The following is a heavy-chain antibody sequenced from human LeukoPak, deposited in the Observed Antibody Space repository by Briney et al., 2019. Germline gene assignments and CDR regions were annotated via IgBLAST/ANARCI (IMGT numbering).Heavy chain of an antibody. CDR3: ARAPPNYDILTGYYPNWYFDL. D-gene: IGHD3-9*01. Sequence: GASVKVSCKTSGYTFTGYYMHWVRQAPGQGLEWMGWINLNSGGTNYAQKFQGRVTMTRDTSISTAYMELSRLRSDDTAVYYCARAPPNYDILTGYYPNWYFDLWGRGTLVTVSS. V-gene: IGHV1-2*02. J-gene: IGHJ2*01. CDR1: GYTFTGYY. CDR2: INLNSGGT.